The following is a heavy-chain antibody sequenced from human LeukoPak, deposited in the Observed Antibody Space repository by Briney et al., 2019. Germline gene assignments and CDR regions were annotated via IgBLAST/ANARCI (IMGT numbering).Heavy chain of an antibody. V-gene: IGHV3-23*01. CDR1: GFTFSSYA. CDR2: ISVSGGST. J-gene: IGHJ3*02. CDR3: AKDRTATVTLDGFDI. Sequence: QSGGSLRLSCAASGFTFSSYAMNWVRQAPGKGLQWVSAISVSGGSTYYADSVKGRFTISRDNSKNTLYMQMNSLRAEDTAVYYCAKDRTATVTLDGFDIWGQGTMVTVSS. D-gene: IGHD4-11*01.